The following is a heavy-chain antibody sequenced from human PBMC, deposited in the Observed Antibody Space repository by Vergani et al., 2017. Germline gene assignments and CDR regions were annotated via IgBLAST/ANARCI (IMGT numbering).Heavy chain of an antibody. CDR2: ISWNSGSI. CDR1: GITFWKFG. CDR3: TKGSRGYTGYFFDY. Sequence: EVDLVESGGGLAQPGGSLRLSCEASGITFWKFGMHWVRQGPGKGLEWVSGISWNSGSIGYADSVKGRFTISRDNSKNTLHLQMNSLRADDTAVYYCTKGSRGYTGYFFDYWGQGTLATVSS. D-gene: IGHD5-12*01. J-gene: IGHJ4*02. V-gene: IGHV3-9*01.